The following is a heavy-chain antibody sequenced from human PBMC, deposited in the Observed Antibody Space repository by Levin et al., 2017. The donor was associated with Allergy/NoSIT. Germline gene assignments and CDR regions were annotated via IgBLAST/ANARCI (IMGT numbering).Heavy chain of an antibody. Sequence: GGSLRLSCAGSGFPINTYGMSWVRQAPGKALEWVSSIGGSHPGTYYADSVKGRFTMSRDTSKSTVYLHMNSLRGEDTAVYYCAAPIEAGGGWYFFDTWGQGREVTVSS. CDR1: GFPINTYG. CDR3: AAPIEAGGGWYFFDT. J-gene: IGHJ4*02. V-gene: IGHV3-23*01. D-gene: IGHD2/OR15-2a*01. CDR2: IGGSHPGT.